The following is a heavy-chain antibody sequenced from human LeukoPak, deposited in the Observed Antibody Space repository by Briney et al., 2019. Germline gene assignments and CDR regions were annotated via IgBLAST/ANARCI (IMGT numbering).Heavy chain of an antibody. J-gene: IGHJ4*02. Sequence: ASVKVSCKASGYTFTSYDINWVRQATGQGLEWMGWMNPNSDNTGYAQKFQGRVTMTRNTSISTAYMELSSLRSEDTAVYYCVSDYDGSGSYDYWGQGTLVTVSS. CDR3: VSDYDGSGSYDY. V-gene: IGHV1-8*01. D-gene: IGHD3-10*01. CDR2: MNPNSDNT. CDR1: GYTFTSYD.